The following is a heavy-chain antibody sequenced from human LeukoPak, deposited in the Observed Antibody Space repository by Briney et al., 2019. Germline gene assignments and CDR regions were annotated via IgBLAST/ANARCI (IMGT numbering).Heavy chain of an antibody. CDR3: ASRSEYSSSTGASFDY. CDR2: INHSGST. Sequence: SETLSLTCAVYGGSFSGYYWSWIRQPPGKGLEWIGEINHSGSTNYNPSLKSRVTISVDKSKNQFSLKLSSVTAADTAVYYCASRSEYSSSTGASFDYWGQGTLVTVSS. D-gene: IGHD6-6*01. V-gene: IGHV4-34*01. CDR1: GGSFSGYY. J-gene: IGHJ4*02.